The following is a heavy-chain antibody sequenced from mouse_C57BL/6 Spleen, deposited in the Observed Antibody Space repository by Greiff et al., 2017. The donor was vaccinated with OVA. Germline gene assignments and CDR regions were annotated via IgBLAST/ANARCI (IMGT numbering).Heavy chain of an antibody. CDR1: GYTFTSYW. J-gene: IGHJ2*01. CDR3: AKEAPYSNVDY. Sequence: VQLQQPGAELVKPGASVKLSCKASGYTFTSYWMHWVKQRPGQGLEWIGMIHPNSGSTNYNEKFKSKATLTVDKSSSTAYMQVSRLTSEDSAVYYCAKEAPYSNVDYWGQGTTLTVSS. CDR2: IHPNSGST. V-gene: IGHV1-64*01. D-gene: IGHD2-5*01.